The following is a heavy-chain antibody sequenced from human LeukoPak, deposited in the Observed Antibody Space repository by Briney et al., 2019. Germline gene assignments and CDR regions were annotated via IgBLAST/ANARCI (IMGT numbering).Heavy chain of an antibody. CDR2: IYTSGST. CDR3: ARGGRGTMVRGSGEAFDY. CDR1: GGSISSYY. J-gene: IGHJ4*02. D-gene: IGHD3-10*01. Sequence: PSETLSLTCTVSGGSISSYYWSWIRQPAGKGLEWIGRIYTSGSTNYNPSLKSRVTMSVDTSKNQFSLKLSSVTAADTAVYYCARGGRGTMVRGSGEAFDYWGQGTLVTVSS. V-gene: IGHV4-4*07.